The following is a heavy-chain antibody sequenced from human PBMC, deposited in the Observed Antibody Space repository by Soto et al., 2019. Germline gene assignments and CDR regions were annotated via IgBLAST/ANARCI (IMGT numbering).Heavy chain of an antibody. CDR3: ARVEAVAGTWWDFDL. CDR2: IGYDGNTK. D-gene: IGHD6-19*01. CDR1: GFTFSSYA. Sequence: QVQLLESGGGVVPPGRSLRLSCAATGFTFSSYAIHWVRQAPGKGLEWVALIGYDGNTKHYADSVKGRFTISRDNSKNTVSLQMNSLITEDTAVYYCARVEAVAGTWWDFDLWGRGTLVTVSS. J-gene: IGHJ2*01. V-gene: IGHV3-30*03.